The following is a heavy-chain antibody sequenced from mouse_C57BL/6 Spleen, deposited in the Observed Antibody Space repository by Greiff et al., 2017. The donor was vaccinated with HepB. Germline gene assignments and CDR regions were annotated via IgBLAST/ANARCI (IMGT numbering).Heavy chain of an antibody. CDR2: INPNNGGT. Sequence: VQLQQSGPELVKPGASVKMSCKASGYTFTDYNMHWVKQSHGKSLEWIGYINPNNGGTSYNQKFKGKATLTVNKSSSTAYMELRSLTSEDSAVYYCAREEITTVVAPFAYWGQGTLVTVSA. CDR3: AREEITTVVAPFAY. V-gene: IGHV1-22*01. J-gene: IGHJ3*01. CDR1: GYTFTDYN. D-gene: IGHD1-1*01.